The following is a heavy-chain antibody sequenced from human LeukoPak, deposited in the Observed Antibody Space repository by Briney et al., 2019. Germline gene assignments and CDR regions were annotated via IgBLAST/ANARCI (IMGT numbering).Heavy chain of an antibody. J-gene: IGHJ1*01. CDR1: GGSFSGYY. V-gene: IGHV4-34*01. CDR2: INHSGST. Sequence: PSETLSLTCAVYGGSFSGYYWSWIRQPPGKGLEWIGEINHSGSTNYNPSLKSRVTISVDTSKNQFSLKLSSVTAADTAVYYCARNRYGSGARPDFQPWGQGTLVTVSS. CDR3: ARNRYGSGARPDFQP. D-gene: IGHD3-10*01.